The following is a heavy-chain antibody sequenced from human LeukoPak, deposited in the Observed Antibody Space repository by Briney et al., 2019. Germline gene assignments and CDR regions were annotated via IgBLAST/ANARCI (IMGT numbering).Heavy chain of an antibody. D-gene: IGHD2-2*01. CDR2: INWNGGST. V-gene: IGHV3-20*04. CDR1: GFTYDDYG. J-gene: IGHJ6*03. CDR3: ARGTNQLHYYMDV. Sequence: GGSLRLSCAASGFTYDDYGMSWVRQAPGKGLEWVSGINWNGGSTGYADSVKGRFTISRDNAKNSLYLQMNSLRAEDTALYYCARGTNQLHYYMDVWGKGTTVTVSS.